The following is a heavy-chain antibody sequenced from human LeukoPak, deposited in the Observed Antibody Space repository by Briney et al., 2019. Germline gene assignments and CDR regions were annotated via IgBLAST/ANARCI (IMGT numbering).Heavy chain of an antibody. V-gene: IGHV1-46*01. Sequence: GASVKVSCKASEYTFTSYYLHWVRQASGQGLEWIGIINPSGGSTTYAQKFQGRVTMTRDMSTSTVYMELSSLRSEDTAVYYCAAQDIVVVVAATGNWFDPWGQGTLATVSS. J-gene: IGHJ5*02. CDR3: AAQDIVVVVAATGNWFDP. CDR1: EYTFTSYY. D-gene: IGHD2-15*01. CDR2: INPSGGST.